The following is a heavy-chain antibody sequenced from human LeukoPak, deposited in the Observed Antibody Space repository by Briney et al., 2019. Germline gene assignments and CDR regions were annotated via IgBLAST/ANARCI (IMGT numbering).Heavy chain of an antibody. CDR2: ISYDGSNK. J-gene: IGHJ4*02. V-gene: IGHV3-30*18. CDR3: PKYSGRRYFVWLFDY. CDR1: GFTFSSYG. D-gene: IGHD3-9*01. Sequence: GGSLRLSCAASGFTFSSYGMHWVRQAPGKGLEWVAAISYDGSNKYYADFVKGRFTISRDNSKNTLYLQMNRLRAEDTAMFCCPKYSGRRYFVWLFDYWGQGTLVTVSS.